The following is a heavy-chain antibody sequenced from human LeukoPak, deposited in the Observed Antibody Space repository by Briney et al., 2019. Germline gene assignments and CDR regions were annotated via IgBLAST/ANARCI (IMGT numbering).Heavy chain of an antibody. Sequence: PGGSLRLSCAVSGFTFSSYGMHWVRQAPAKGLEWVAVIWYDGSNKYYADSVKGRFTISRDNSKNTLYLQMNSLRAEDTAVYYCARDRQDTAMVRPGGYFDYWGQGTLVTVSS. CDR2: IWYDGSNK. CDR3: ARDRQDTAMVRPGGYFDY. D-gene: IGHD5-18*01. V-gene: IGHV3-33*01. J-gene: IGHJ4*02. CDR1: GFTFSSYG.